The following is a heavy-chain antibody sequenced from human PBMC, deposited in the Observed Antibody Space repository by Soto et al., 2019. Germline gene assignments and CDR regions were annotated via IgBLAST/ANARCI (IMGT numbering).Heavy chain of an antibody. CDR1: GFTFSSYG. Sequence: GGSLRLSCAASGFTFSSYGMHWVRQAPGKGLEWVAVISYDGSNKYYADSVKGRFTISRDNSKNTLYLQMNSLRAEDTAVYYCAKDHYDILTGYIPYGMDVWGQGTTVTVSS. V-gene: IGHV3-30*18. CDR3: AKDHYDILTGYIPYGMDV. D-gene: IGHD3-9*01. CDR2: ISYDGSNK. J-gene: IGHJ6*02.